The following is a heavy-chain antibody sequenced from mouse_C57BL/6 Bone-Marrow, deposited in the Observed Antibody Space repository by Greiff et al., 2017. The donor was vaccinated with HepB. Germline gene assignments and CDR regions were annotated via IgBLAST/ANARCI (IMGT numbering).Heavy chain of an antibody. V-gene: IGHV5-12*01. CDR2: ISNGGGST. D-gene: IGHD2-4*01. CDR1: GFTFSDYY. J-gene: IGHJ3*01. Sequence: EVKVEESGGGLVQPGGSLKLSCAASGFTFSDYYMYWVRQTPEKRLEWVAYISNGGGSTYYPDTVKGRFTISRDNAKNTLYLQMSRLKSEDTAMYYCARHEGLRLFAYWGQGTLVTVSA. CDR3: ARHEGLRLFAY.